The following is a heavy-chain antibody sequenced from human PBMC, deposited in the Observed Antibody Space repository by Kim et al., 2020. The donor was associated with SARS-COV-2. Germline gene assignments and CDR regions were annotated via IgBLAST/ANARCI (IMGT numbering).Heavy chain of an antibody. CDR1: GDSLSRSDDH. Sequence: SETLSLTCTVSGDSLSRSDDHWGLGWIRQPPEKGLEWIGNIYSSGNTYYNPSLKSRVTMSADTSKNEFSLRLSSVTAADTAVYYCARIYYSYFYLDVWG. V-gene: IGHV4-39*01. CDR3: ARIYYSYFYLDV. J-gene: IGHJ6*03. CDR2: IYSSGNT.